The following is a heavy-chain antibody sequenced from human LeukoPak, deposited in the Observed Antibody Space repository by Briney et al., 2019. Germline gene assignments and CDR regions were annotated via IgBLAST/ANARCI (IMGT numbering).Heavy chain of an antibody. D-gene: IGHD6-19*01. V-gene: IGHV3-21*01. CDR2: TSGSSEYI. J-gene: IGHJ6*04. CDR3: ARVGWLINGLDV. CDR1: GFTFSTYS. Sequence: PGGSLRLSCAASGFTFSTYSMNWVCQAPGKGLEWVSSTSGSSEYIYYADSVKGRFTISRDNAKNSLYLQMNSLRAEDTAVYYCARVGWLINGLDVWGKGTTVTVSS.